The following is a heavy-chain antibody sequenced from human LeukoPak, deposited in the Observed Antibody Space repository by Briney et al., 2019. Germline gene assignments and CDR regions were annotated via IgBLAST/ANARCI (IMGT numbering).Heavy chain of an antibody. CDR1: GCTLSNAW. D-gene: IGHD2-15*01. CDR3: TSTPGGGGSRCS. Sequence: PGGSLRLSCAATGCTLSNAWMNWVRQAPGKGLEWVGLIKSKADGGTTDYTAPVKGRFTISRDDSKNTLYLEMSSQKTEDTAVYYCTSTPGGGGSRCSWGRGIMVTVSS. J-gene: IGHJ3*01. V-gene: IGHV3-15*01. CDR2: IKSKADGGTT.